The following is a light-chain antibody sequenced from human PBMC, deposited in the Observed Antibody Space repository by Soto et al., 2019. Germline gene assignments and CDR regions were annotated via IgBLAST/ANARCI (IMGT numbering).Light chain of an antibody. J-gene: IGKJ2*01. CDR2: DGS. CDR1: ESIGTW. V-gene: IGKV1-5*01. Sequence: DIQMPQSPFTLSASVGDRVTITCRASESIGTWLAWFQQKPGKAPKLLIYDGSTLESGVPSRFSGSGSGPQFTLTISSLQTDDFATYFGQQYNNYPYTFGQGTKLEFK. CDR3: QQYNNYPYT.